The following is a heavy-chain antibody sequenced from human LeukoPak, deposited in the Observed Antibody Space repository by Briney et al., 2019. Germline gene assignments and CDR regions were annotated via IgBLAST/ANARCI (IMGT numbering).Heavy chain of an antibody. D-gene: IGHD2-21*02. V-gene: IGHV3-30*18. CDR2: ISYDGSNK. CDR1: GFTFSSYG. Sequence: PGGSLRLSCAASGFTFSSYGMHWVRQAPGKGLEWVAVISYDGSNKYYADSVKGRFTISRDNSKNTLYLQMNSLRAEDTAVYYCAKPYCGGDCSDAFDIWGQGTMVTVSS. J-gene: IGHJ3*02. CDR3: AKPYCGGDCSDAFDI.